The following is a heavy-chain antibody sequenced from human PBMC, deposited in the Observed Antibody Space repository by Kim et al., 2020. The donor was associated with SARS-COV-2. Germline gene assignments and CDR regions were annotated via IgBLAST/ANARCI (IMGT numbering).Heavy chain of an antibody. CDR2: IWYDGSNK. D-gene: IGHD6-13*01. J-gene: IGHJ6*02. CDR1: GFTFSSYG. V-gene: IGHV3-33*01. Sequence: GGSLRLSCAASGFTFSSYGMHWVRQAPGKGLEWVAVIWYDGSNKYYADSVKGRFTISRDNSKNTLYLQMNSLRAEDTAVYYCARASSSWYNLRQLWGSDGMDVWGQGTTVTVSS. CDR3: ARASSSWYNLRQLWGSDGMDV.